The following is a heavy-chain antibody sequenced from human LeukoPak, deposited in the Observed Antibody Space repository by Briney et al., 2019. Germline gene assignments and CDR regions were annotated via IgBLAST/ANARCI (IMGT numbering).Heavy chain of an antibody. CDR1: GFTFSTYS. Sequence: GGSLRLSCAASGFTFSTYSMNWVRQAPEKGLELVSSITSSRSYIYYADSVKGRFTFSRDNAKNSLYLQMNSLRAEDTAVYYCARGGHAYYDSSGYRYYFDYWGQGTLVTVSS. J-gene: IGHJ4*02. D-gene: IGHD3-22*01. CDR2: ITSSRSYI. CDR3: ARGGHAYYDSSGYRYYFDY. V-gene: IGHV3-21*01.